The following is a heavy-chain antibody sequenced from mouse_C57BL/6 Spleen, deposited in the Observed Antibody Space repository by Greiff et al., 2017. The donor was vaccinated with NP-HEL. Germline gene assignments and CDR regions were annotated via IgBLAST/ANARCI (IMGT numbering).Heavy chain of an antibody. J-gene: IGHJ3*01. CDR1: GYTFTSYW. Sequence: QVQLQQSGAELVMPGASVKLSCKASGYTFTSYWMHWVKQRPGQGLEWIGEIDPSDSYTNYNQKFKGKSTLTVDKSSSTAYMQLSSLTSEDSAVYYCASGGFAYGGQVTLVTVSA. CDR3: ASGGFAY. D-gene: IGHD3-2*02. CDR2: IDPSDSYT. V-gene: IGHV1-69*01.